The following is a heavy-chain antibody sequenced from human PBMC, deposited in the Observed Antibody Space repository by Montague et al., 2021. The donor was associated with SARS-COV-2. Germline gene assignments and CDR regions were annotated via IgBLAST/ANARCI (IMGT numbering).Heavy chain of an antibody. CDR3: ATSADWGSTGRFDF. Sequence: SVKVSCKVSGYSLTELPMHWVRQAPGKGLERTGGVDPEDGKTIYAQNFQGRLTIAEDTSADTAYMELSSLRSDDTAVYYCATSADWGSTGRFDFWGQGTLVTVSS. CDR2: VDPEDGKT. D-gene: IGHD7-27*01. V-gene: IGHV1-24*01. J-gene: IGHJ4*02. CDR1: GYSLTELP.